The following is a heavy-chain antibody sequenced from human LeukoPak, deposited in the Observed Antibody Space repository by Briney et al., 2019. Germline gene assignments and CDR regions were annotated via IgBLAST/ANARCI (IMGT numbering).Heavy chain of an antibody. J-gene: IGHJ4*02. Sequence: GGSLRLSCAASGFTFDDYAMHWVRQAPGKGREWVSLISGDGGSAYYADSVKGRFTISRDNSKNSLYLQMNSLRTEDTALYYCARKHLESSSWYLPFDYWGQGTLVTVSS. D-gene: IGHD6-13*01. CDR1: GFTFDDYA. V-gene: IGHV3-43*02. CDR2: ISGDGGSA. CDR3: ARKHLESSSWYLPFDY.